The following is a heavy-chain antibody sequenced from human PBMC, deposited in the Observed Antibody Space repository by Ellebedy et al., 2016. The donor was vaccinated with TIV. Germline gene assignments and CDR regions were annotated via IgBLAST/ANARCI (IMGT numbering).Heavy chain of an antibody. J-gene: IGHJ4*02. CDR2: INQDGGEK. CDR1: GFTFSNYW. Sequence: GESLKISCAASGFTFSNYWINWVRQAPGKGLEWVANINQDGGEKYYVDSVRGRFTISRDNAKNSLYLEMNSLRAVDTAVYYCASARNYWGQGTLVTVSS. V-gene: IGHV3-7*01. CDR3: ASARNY.